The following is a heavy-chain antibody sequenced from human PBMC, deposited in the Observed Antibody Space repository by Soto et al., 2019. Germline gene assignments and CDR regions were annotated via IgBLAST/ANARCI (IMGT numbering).Heavy chain of an antibody. CDR1: GFTFSSYG. D-gene: IGHD1-26*01. V-gene: IGHV3-33*01. CDR2: IWYDGSNK. CDR3: ARDLEPSGSYVLDP. J-gene: IGHJ5*02. Sequence: LRLSCAASGFTFSSYGMHWVRQAPGKGLEWVAVIWYDGSNKYYADSVKGRFTISRDNSKNTLYLQMNSLRAEDTAVYYCARDLEPSGSYVLDPWGQGTLVTVSS.